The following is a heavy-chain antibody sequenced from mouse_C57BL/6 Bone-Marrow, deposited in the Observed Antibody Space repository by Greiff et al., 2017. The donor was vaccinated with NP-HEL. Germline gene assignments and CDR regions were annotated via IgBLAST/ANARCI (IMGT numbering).Heavy chain of an antibody. D-gene: IGHD2-3*01. CDR2: IDPNSGGT. CDR3: ANGYYPYYYAMDY. V-gene: IGHV1-62-3*01. CDR1: GYTFTSYW. J-gene: IGHJ4*01. Sequence: VKLVESGAELVKPGASVKLSCKASGYTFTSYWMHWVKQRPGRGLEWIGRIDPNSGGTKYNEKFKSKATLTVDKPSSTAYMQLSSLTSEDSAVYYCANGYYPYYYAMDYWGQGTSVTVSS.